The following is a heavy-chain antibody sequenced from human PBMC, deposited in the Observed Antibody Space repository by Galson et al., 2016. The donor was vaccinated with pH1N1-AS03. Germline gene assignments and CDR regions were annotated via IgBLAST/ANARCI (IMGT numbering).Heavy chain of an antibody. CDR2: IRSKAYGGTP. Sequence: SLRLSCAGSGFMFGDYGMSWVRQAPGKGLEWVGFIRSKAYGGTPEYAASVKGRFNISRDDSKSITYLQMNSLKTEDTAVYYCSRLSGYYYYMDVWGKGTTVTVSS. CDR3: SRLSGYYYYMDV. CDR1: GFMFGDYG. J-gene: IGHJ6*03. V-gene: IGHV3-49*04. D-gene: IGHD1-14*01.